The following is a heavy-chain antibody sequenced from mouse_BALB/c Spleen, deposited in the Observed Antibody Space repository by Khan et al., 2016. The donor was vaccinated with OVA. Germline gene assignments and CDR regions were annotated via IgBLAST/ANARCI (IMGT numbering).Heavy chain of an antibody. J-gene: IGHJ3*01. V-gene: IGHV5-6*02. CDR1: GFTFSPYS. CDR2: ISSDGDYT. CDR3: ATHLTGSFAY. Sequence: VKLLESGGDLVKSGGSLKLSCAASGFTFSPYSMSWVRQTPDKRLEWVATISSDGDYTYYPDSVKGRFNISRDNAKNTLYLQMSSLKSEDTAIYYCATHLTGSFAYWGQGTLVTVSA. D-gene: IGHD4-1*01.